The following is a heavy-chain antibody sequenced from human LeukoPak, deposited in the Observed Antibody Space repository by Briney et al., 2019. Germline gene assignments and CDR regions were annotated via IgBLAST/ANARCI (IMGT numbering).Heavy chain of an antibody. Sequence: GASVKVSCKASAYTFTSYDINWVRQATGQGLELMGWRYPNSGNTGYAQKFQGRVTMTRNTSISTAYMELSSLRSEDTAVYYCARGAPGSYCSGGSCPYFDYWGQGTLISVSS. V-gene: IGHV1-8*01. CDR2: RYPNSGNT. J-gene: IGHJ4*02. CDR3: ARGAPGSYCSGGSCPYFDY. D-gene: IGHD2-15*01. CDR1: AYTFTSYD.